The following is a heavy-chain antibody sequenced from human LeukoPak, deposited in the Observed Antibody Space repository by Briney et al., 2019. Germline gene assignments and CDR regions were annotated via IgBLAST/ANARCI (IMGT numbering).Heavy chain of an antibody. Sequence: GGSLRLSCAASGFTFSSFSMHWVRQAPGKGLEWVPSISSLSSYIFYADSVKGRFTISRDNAKNSLYLQMNGLRSEDTAVYYCAREGGSHFEADYWGQGTLVTVSS. CDR3: AREGGSHFEADY. V-gene: IGHV3-21*01. CDR1: GFTFSSFS. D-gene: IGHD3-16*01. CDR2: ISSLSSYI. J-gene: IGHJ4*02.